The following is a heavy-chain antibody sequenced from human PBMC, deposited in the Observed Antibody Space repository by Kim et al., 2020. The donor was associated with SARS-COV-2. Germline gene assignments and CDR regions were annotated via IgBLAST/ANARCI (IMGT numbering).Heavy chain of an antibody. CDR2: IYYSGST. V-gene: IGHV4-59*01. CDR3: ARDNRYDAFDI. Sequence: SETLSLTCTVSGGSISSYYWSWIRQPPGKGLEWIGYIYYSGSTNYNPSLKSRVTISVDTSKNQFSLKLSSVTAADTAVYYCARDNRYDAFDIWGQGTMVT. J-gene: IGHJ3*02. CDR1: GGSISSYY.